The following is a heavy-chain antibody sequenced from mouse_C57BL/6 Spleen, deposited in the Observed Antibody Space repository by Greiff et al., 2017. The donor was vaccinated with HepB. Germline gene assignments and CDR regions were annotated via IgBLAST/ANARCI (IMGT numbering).Heavy chain of an antibody. CDR2: IDPSDSYT. Sequence: VQLQKSGAELVKPGASVKLSCKASGYTFTSYWMQWVKQRPGQGLEWIGEIDPSDSYTNYNQKFKGKATLTVDTSSSTAYMQLSSLTSEDSAVYYCARRARDYDLYYFDYWGQGTTLTVSS. CDR3: ARRARDYDLYYFDY. J-gene: IGHJ2*01. CDR1: GYTFTSYW. D-gene: IGHD2-4*01. V-gene: IGHV1-50*01.